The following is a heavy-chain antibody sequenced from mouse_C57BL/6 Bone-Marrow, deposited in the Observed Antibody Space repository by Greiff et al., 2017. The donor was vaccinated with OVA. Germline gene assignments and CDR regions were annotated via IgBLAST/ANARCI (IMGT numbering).Heavy chain of an antibody. V-gene: IGHV14-4*01. CDR1: GFNIKDDY. J-gene: IGHJ3*01. Sequence: VQLQQSGAELVRPGASVKLSCTASGFNIKDDYMHWVKQRPEQGLEWIGWIDPENGDTEYASKFQGKATITADTSSNTAYLQLSSLTSEYTAVYYCTTSYYGSSYGFAYWGQGTLVTVSA. CDR2: IDPENGDT. CDR3: TTSYYGSSYGFAY. D-gene: IGHD1-1*01.